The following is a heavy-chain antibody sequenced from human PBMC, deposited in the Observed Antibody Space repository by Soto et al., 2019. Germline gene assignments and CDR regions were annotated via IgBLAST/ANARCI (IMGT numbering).Heavy chain of an antibody. Sequence: SETLSLTCTVSGGSISSYYWSWIRQPPGKGLEWIGYIYYSGSTNYNPSLKSRVTISVDTSKNQFSLKLSSVTAADTAVYYCARTMASQGVALYYYYMDVWGKGTTVTVSS. D-gene: IGHD3-10*01. V-gene: IGHV4-59*01. J-gene: IGHJ6*03. CDR1: GGSISSYY. CDR2: IYYSGST. CDR3: ARTMASQGVALYYYYMDV.